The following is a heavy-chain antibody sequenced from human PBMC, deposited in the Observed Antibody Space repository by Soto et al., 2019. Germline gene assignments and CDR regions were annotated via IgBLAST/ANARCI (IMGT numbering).Heavy chain of an antibody. V-gene: IGHV1-69*13. Sequence: SVKVSCKASGGTFSSYAISWVRQAPGQGLEWMGGIIPIFGTANYAQKFQGRVTITADESTSTAYMELSSLRSEDTAVYYCARGGYSYGYYYYYGMDVWGQGTTVTVSS. CDR3: ARGGYSYGYYYYYGMDV. D-gene: IGHD5-18*01. CDR1: GGTFSSYA. J-gene: IGHJ6*02. CDR2: IIPIFGTA.